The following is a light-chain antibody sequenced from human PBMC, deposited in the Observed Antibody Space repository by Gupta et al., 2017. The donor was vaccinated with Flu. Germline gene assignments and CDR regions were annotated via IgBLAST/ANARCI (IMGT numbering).Light chain of an antibody. CDR3: QQSYSTPT. CDR1: QSISSY. Sequence: DIQMTQSPSSLSAYVGDRVTITCRASQSISSYLTWYQQKPGKAPKLLIYAASSLQSGVPSRFSGSGSGTDFTLTISSLQPEDFATYYCQQSYSTPTFGPGTRLEIK. V-gene: IGKV1-39*01. CDR2: AAS. J-gene: IGKJ5*01.